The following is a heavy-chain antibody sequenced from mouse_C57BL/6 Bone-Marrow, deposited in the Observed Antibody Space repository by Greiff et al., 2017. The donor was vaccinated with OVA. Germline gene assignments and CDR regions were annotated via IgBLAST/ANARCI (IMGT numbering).Heavy chain of an antibody. CDR3: ARHGPYAMDY. V-gene: IGHV1-19*01. Sequence: VQLQQSGPVLVKPGASVKMSCKASGYTFTDYYMNWVKQSHGKSLEWIGVINPYNGGTSYNQKFKGKATLTVDKSSSTAYMELNSLTSEDSAVYYCARHGPYAMDYWGQGTSVTVSS. J-gene: IGHJ4*01. CDR1: GYTFTDYY. CDR2: INPYNGGT.